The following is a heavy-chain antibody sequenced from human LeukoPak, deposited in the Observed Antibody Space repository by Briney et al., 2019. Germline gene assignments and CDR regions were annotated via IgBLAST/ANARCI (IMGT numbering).Heavy chain of an antibody. CDR1: GGSISSGNYY. CDR2: IYTSGST. J-gene: IGHJ4*02. CDR3: AREGDYYDTSGTLDY. Sequence: SETLSLTCTVSGGSISSGNYYWSWIRKPAGKGLEWIGRIYTSGSTNYNPSLKSRVTISVDTSKNQFSLKLSSVTAADTAVYCCAREGDYYDTSGTLDYWGQGTLVTVSS. D-gene: IGHD3-22*01. V-gene: IGHV4-61*02.